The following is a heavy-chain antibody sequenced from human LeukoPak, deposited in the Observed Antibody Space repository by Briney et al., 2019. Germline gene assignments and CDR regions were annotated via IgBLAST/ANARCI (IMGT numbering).Heavy chain of an antibody. V-gene: IGHV4-34*01. Sequence: SETLSLTCAVYGGSFSGYYWSWIRQYPGKGLEWIGEINHSGSTNYNPSLKSRVTISVDTSKNQFSLKLSSVTAADTAVYYCARAASVRVFDPWGQGTLVTVSS. CDR2: INHSGST. D-gene: IGHD3-10*02. J-gene: IGHJ5*02. CDR1: GGSFSGYY. CDR3: ARAASVRVFDP.